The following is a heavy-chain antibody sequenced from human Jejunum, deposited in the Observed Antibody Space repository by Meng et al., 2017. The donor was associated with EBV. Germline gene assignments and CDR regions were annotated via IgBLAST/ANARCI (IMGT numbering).Heavy chain of an antibody. D-gene: IGHD3-22*01. CDR3: ARDFSSGYFAY. Sequence: VQLQESGPGLVKPSETLSLTCAVSGGSVSSGSYYWSWIRQPPGKGLEWIGFVSDYGSTRYNSSLKSRITISADTSKNQFSLKLTSVTPADTDIYYCARDFSSGYFAYWGQGTLVTVSS. CDR1: GGSVSSGSYY. CDR2: VSDYGST. V-gene: IGHV4-61*01. J-gene: IGHJ4*02.